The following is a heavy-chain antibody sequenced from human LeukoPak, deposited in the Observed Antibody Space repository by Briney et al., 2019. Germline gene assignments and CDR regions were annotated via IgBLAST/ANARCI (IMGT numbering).Heavy chain of an antibody. D-gene: IGHD6-19*01. Sequence: SQTLSLTCAISGDSVSSNSAVWNWIRQSPSRGLEWLGRTYYRSEWYSDYAISVISRITINPDTSKNQFSLQLNSVTPEDTAVYYCARGGIAVAGLNYFDHWGQGTLVTVSS. CDR3: ARGGIAVAGLNYFDH. J-gene: IGHJ4*02. CDR1: GDSVSSNSAV. CDR2: TYYRSEWYS. V-gene: IGHV6-1*01.